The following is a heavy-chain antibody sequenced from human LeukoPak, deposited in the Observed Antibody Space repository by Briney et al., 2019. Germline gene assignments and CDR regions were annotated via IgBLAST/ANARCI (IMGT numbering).Heavy chain of an antibody. CDR1: GFTFSSYG. CDR3: ARTALVLRGLDS. D-gene: IGHD5-18*01. V-gene: IGHV3-21*01. CDR2: ISSSSNYI. Sequence: GGTLKLSCAASGFTFSSYGMNWVRQAPGKGLEWVSSISSSSNYIYYADSMKGRFTISRDNAKNSLYLEMNSLKAGDTAIYYCARTALVLRGLDSWGQGTLVTVSS. J-gene: IGHJ4*02.